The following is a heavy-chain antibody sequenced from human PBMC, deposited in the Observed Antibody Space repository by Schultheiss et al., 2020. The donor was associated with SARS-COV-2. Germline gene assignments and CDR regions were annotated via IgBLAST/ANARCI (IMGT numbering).Heavy chain of an antibody. J-gene: IGHJ4*02. CDR3: ARDPGPYSGYDRGEFDY. CDR1: DYTFSTYG. Sequence: GESLKISCKASDYTFSTYGISWVRQAPGQGLEWMGWVTAYNSKTNYAQKFQGRVTMTTDILTSTAYMELRSLRSDDTAVYYCARDPGPYSGYDRGEFDYWGQGTLVTVSS. CDR2: VTAYNSKT. V-gene: IGHV1-18*01. D-gene: IGHD5-12*01.